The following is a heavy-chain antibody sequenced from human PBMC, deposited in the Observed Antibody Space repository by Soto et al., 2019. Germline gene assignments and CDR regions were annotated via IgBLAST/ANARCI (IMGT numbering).Heavy chain of an antibody. D-gene: IGHD6-13*01. CDR3: ARERAAAATGWFDP. CDR2: MNPNSGNT. V-gene: IGHV1-8*01. CDR1: GYTFTSYD. Sequence: QVQLVQSGAEVKKPGASVKVSCKASGYTFTSYDINWVRQATGQGREWMGWMNPNSGNTGYAQKFQGRVTRTRNTSISTAYMELSSLRSETTGVDYCARERAAAATGWFDPWGQGTLVTVSS. J-gene: IGHJ5*02.